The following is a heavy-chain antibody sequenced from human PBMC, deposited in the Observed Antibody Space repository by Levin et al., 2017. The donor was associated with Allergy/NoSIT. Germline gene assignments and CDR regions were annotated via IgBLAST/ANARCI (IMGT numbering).Heavy chain of an antibody. D-gene: IGHD3-16*01. CDR1: GGSISSYY. V-gene: IGHV4-59*01. CDR3: ARAVWMRFDP. J-gene: IGHJ5*02. Sequence: KPSETLSLTCTVSGGSISSYYWSWIRQPPGKGLEWIGYIYYSGSTNYNPSLKSRVTISVDTSKNQFSLKLSSVTAADTAVYYCARAVWMRFDPWGQGTLVTVSS. CDR2: IYYSGST.